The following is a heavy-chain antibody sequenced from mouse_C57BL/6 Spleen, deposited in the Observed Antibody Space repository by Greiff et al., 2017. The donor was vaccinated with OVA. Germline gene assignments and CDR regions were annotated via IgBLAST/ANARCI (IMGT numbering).Heavy chain of an antibody. CDR3: ARLDGIYYDYEDYAMDY. CDR1: GFNIKNTY. CDR2: IDPANGNT. D-gene: IGHD2-4*01. J-gene: IGHJ4*01. Sequence: VQLQQSVAELVRPGASVKLSCTASGFNIKNTYMHWVKQRPEQGLEWIGRIDPANGNTKYAPKFQGKATITADTSSNTAYLQLSSLTSEDTAIYYCARLDGIYYDYEDYAMDYWGQGTSVTVSS. V-gene: IGHV14-3*01.